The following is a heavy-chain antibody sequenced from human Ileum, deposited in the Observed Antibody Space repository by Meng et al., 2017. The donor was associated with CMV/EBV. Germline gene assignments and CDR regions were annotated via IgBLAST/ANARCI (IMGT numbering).Heavy chain of an antibody. Sequence: ASVKVSCKASGYTFSNYDILWVRQAAGQGLERMGWMNPKSGNTGFAQKFQGRVTITRDTSTSTAYMELSSLRSEGTAGYYCVRFMGLGYNLGDAFDIWGQGTMVTVSS. CDR2: MNPKSGNT. CDR1: GYTFSNYD. CDR3: VRFMGLGYNLGDAFDI. V-gene: IGHV1-8*03. J-gene: IGHJ3*02. D-gene: IGHD5-18*01.